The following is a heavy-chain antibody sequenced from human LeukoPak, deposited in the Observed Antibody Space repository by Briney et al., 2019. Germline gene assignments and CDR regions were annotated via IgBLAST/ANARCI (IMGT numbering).Heavy chain of an antibody. CDR3: AKSHPHGSGSPYYFDY. V-gene: IGHV3-23*01. CDR1: GFTFSSYA. J-gene: IGHJ4*02. CDR2: ISGSGGST. Sequence: GGSLRLSCAASGFTFSSYAMSWVRQAPGKGLEWVSAISGSGGSTYYADSVKGRFTISRDNSKNTLYLQMNSLRAEDTAVYYCAKSHPHGSGSPYYFDYWGQGTLVTVSS. D-gene: IGHD3-10*01.